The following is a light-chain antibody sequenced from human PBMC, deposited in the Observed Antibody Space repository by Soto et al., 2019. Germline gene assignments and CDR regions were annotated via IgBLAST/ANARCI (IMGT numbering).Light chain of an antibody. Sequence: DIVMTQSPATLSVSPGERATVSWRASQSVSTALAWYQQKPGQAPRLLISDASTRATGITPSWSGSSAGAAFTPTTSSLEPDDFAAYYCQQRSNWPITFGQGTQVEI. CDR3: QQRSNWPIT. J-gene: IGKJ5*01. V-gene: IGKV3D-11*02. CDR2: DAS. CDR1: QSVSTA.